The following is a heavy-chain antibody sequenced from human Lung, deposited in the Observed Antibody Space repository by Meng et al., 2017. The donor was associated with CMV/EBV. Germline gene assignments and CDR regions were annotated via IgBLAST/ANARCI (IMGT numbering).Heavy chain of an antibody. D-gene: IGHD3-10*01. Sequence: SXTLSLXCTVSGGSISTYYWSWIRQPPGKGLEWIGYIYYSGSTNYNPSLKSRVTMSVDTSKNQFSLNLHSVNAADTAVYYCARNEPTYYGSGTPLGMDVWXQGTTVTVSS. V-gene: IGHV4-59*01. CDR3: ARNEPTYYGSGTPLGMDV. CDR2: IYYSGST. CDR1: GGSISTYY. J-gene: IGHJ6*02.